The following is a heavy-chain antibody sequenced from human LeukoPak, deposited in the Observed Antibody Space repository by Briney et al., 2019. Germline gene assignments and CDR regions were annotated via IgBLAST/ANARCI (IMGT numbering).Heavy chain of an antibody. D-gene: IGHD2-15*01. Sequence: PEGSLRLSCGGSGFTFSSYAMSWVRQAPGKGLEWVSAISGSGTDTFYANSVKGRFTISRNNPKNTLYLQMNSLRAEDTAVYYCAKGGGSSCYSPSDYWGQGTLVTVSS. CDR1: GFTFSSYA. J-gene: IGHJ4*02. V-gene: IGHV3-23*01. CDR2: ISGSGTDT. CDR3: AKGGGSSCYSPSDY.